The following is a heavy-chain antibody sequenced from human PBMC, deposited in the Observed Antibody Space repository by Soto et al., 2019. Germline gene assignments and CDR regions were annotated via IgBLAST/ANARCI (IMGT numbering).Heavy chain of an antibody. CDR3: ARDQGGQSGNFIFDT. CDR1: VFSFSDYV. Sequence: QVQLVESGGGVVQPGRSLRLSCAASVFSFSDYVMHWVRQAPGKGLDWVAVMWYHGRDLFYADSVKGRFTISRDNSKNTLYLQMNSLRAEDTAVYYCARDQGGQSGNFIFDTWGQGTLVTVSS. CDR2: MWYHGRDL. J-gene: IGHJ4*02. V-gene: IGHV3-33*01. D-gene: IGHD3-16*01.